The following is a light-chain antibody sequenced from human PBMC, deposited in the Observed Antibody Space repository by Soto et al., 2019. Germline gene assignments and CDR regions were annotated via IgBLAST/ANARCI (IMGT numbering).Light chain of an antibody. CDR1: QSVLYSSDNNNY. CDR3: HQYYSTPWT. V-gene: IGKV4-1*01. CDR2: WAS. Sequence: DIVMTQSPDSLAVSLGERATINCKSTQSVLYSSDNNNYLAWYQQKPGQPPKLLIYWASIRESGVPDRFSGSGSGTDFTLTISSLQAEDVAVYYCHQYYSTPWTFGQGTKVEIK. J-gene: IGKJ1*01.